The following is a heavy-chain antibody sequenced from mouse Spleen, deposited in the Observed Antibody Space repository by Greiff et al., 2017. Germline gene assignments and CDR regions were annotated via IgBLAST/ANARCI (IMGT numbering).Heavy chain of an antibody. CDR2: INPSSGYT. Sequence: VQLQESGAELAKPGASVKLSCKASGYTFTSYWMHWVKQRPGQGLEWIGYINPSSGYTKYNQKFKDKATLTADKSSSTAYMQLSSLTYEDSAVYYCASYIPTRNWYFDVWGAGTTVTVSS. J-gene: IGHJ1*01. CDR3: ASYIPTRNWYFDV. V-gene: IGHV1-7*01. CDR1: GYTFTSYW.